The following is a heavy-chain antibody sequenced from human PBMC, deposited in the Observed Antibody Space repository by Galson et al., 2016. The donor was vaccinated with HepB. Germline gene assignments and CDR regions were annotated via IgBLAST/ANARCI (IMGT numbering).Heavy chain of an antibody. CDR1: GFILSDHY. CDR2: INRSDSAM. Sequence: SLRLSCAASGFILSDHYMSWIRQAPGKGLEWVSYINRSDSAMYYADSVKGRFTISRDNAKNSLYLQMNSLRAEDTALYYCARGAMFIGRGNLFLDYWGQGTPVTVSS. CDR3: ARGAMFIGRGNLFLDY. D-gene: IGHD3-16*01. J-gene: IGHJ4*02. V-gene: IGHV3-11*04.